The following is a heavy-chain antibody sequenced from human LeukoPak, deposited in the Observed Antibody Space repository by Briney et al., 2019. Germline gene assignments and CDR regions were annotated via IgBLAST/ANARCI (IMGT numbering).Heavy chain of an antibody. V-gene: IGHV1-8*01. CDR2: MNPTTGYT. J-gene: IGHJ6*02. CDR1: GYTFSSYD. CDR3: ARGHNYYGMDV. Sequence: ASVKVSCKASGYTFSSYDIHWVRQAPGQGLEWMGWMNPTTGYTDYAQKFQGRITLTMSTSISTAYMELTSLTSEDTAMYYCARGHNYYGMDVWGQGTAVTVSS.